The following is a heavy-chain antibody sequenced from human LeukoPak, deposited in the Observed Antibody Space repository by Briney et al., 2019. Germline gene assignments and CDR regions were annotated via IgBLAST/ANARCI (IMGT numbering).Heavy chain of an antibody. D-gene: IGHD5-24*01. CDR3: ARDPDDDGYNDY. Sequence: GRSLRLSCAASGFTFDDYAMHWVRQAPGKGLEWVSGISWNSGSIGYADSVKGRFTISRDNAKNSLYLQMNSLRAEDTAVYYCARDPDDDGYNDYWGQGTLGTVSS. V-gene: IGHV3-9*01. CDR2: ISWNSGSI. CDR1: GFTFDDYA. J-gene: IGHJ4*02.